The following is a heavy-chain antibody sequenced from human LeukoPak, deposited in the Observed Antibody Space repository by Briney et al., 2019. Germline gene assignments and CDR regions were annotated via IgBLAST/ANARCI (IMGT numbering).Heavy chain of an antibody. CDR1: GGPISSYY. D-gene: IGHD1-26*01. Sequence: SETLSLTCTVSGGPISSYYWSWIRQPPGKGLEWIGYIYYSGSTTYNPSLKSRVTISVDTSKNQFSLKLSSVTAADTAVYYCARDFSDWMGAFDIWGQGTMVTVSS. CDR3: ARDFSDWMGAFDI. CDR2: IYYSGST. J-gene: IGHJ3*02. V-gene: IGHV4-59*01.